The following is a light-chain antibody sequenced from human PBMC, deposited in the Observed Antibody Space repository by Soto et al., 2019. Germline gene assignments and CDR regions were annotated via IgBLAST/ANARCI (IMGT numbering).Light chain of an antibody. V-gene: IGLV1-40*01. Sequence: QSVLTQPPSVSGAPGQRVTISCSGSSSNIGAGYDVHWYQQLPGTAPKLVIYGNNNRPSGVPDRFSGSKSGTSASPAITGLQAEDEADYYCQSYDSSLSAMVFGGGTKLTVL. CDR2: GNN. CDR1: SSNIGAGYD. CDR3: QSYDSSLSAMV. J-gene: IGLJ2*01.